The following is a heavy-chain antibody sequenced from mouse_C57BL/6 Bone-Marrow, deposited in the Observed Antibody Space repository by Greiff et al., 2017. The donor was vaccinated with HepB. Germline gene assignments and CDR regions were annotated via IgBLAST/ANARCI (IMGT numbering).Heavy chain of an antibody. CDR1: GYTFTSYW. J-gene: IGHJ3*01. CDR3: ARGYFRFAY. CDR2: IDPSDSYT. D-gene: IGHD2-3*01. V-gene: IGHV1-50*01. Sequence: QVQLQQPGAELVKPGASVKLSCKASGYTFTSYWMQWVKQRPGQGLEWIGEIDPSDSYTNYNQKFKGKATLTVDTSSSTAYMQLSSLTSEDSAVYYCARGYFRFAYGGQGTLVTVSA.